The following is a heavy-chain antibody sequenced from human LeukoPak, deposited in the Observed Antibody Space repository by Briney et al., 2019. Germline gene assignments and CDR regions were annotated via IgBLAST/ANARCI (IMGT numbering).Heavy chain of an antibody. CDR2: IIPIFGTA. CDR1: GGTFSSYA. V-gene: IGHV1-69*01. J-gene: IGHJ6*03. Sequence: SVKVSCKASGGTFSSYAISWVRQAPGQGLEWVGGIIPIFGTAHYAQKYQGRVTITADESTSRAYMELSSLRSEDTAVYYCARTDLDCSSTSCYTSGSRWPYYYYYMDVWGKGTTVTVSS. CDR3: ARTDLDCSSTSCYTSGSRWPYYYYYMDV. D-gene: IGHD2-2*02.